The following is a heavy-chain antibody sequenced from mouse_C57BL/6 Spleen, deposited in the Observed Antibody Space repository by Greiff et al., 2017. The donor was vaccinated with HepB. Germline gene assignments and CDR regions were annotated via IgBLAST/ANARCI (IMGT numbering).Heavy chain of an antibody. CDR3: AREPKLGFDV. V-gene: IGHV1-80*01. CDR2: IYPGDGDT. Sequence: VQLQQSGAELVKPGASVKISCKASGYAFSSYWMNWVKQRPGKGLEWIGQIYPGDGDTNYNGKFKGQATLTADKSSSTAYMQLSSLPSEDSAVYFCAREPKLGFDVWGTGTTVTVSS. J-gene: IGHJ1*03. CDR1: GYAFSSYW.